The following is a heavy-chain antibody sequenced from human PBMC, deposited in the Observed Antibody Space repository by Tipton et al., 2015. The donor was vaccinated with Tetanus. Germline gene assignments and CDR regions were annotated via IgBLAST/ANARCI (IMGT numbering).Heavy chain of an antibody. CDR2: ISWNGGSI. CDR3: VRDIGKTD. CDR1: GFIFDDYA. J-gene: IGHJ4*02. V-gene: IGHV3-9*01. Sequence: RSLRLSCAASGFIFDDYAMHWVRQSPGKGLEWVSGISWNGGSIDYADSVKGRFTISRDNAKNFLYLQMGNVRVEDTAFYYCVRDIGKTDWGRGTLVSVSS.